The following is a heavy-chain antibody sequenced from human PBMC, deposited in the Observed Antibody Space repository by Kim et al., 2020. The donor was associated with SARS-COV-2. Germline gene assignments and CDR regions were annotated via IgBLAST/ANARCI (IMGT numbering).Heavy chain of an antibody. CDR3: ASLRPAVYCSGGSCYDYYYYGMDV. CDR1: GGSFSGYY. Sequence: SETLSLTCAVYGGSFSGYYWSWIRQPPGKGLEWIGEINHSGSTNYNPSLKSRVTISVDTSKNQFSLKLSSVTAADTAVYYCASLRPAVYCSGGSCYDYYYYGMDVWGQGTTVTVSS. J-gene: IGHJ6*02. D-gene: IGHD2-15*01. CDR2: INHSGST. V-gene: IGHV4-34*01.